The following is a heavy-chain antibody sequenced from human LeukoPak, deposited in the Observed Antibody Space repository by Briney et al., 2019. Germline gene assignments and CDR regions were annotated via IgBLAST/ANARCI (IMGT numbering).Heavy chain of an antibody. CDR3: ASGVYGSGSYYIFDY. V-gene: IGHV1-2*02. J-gene: IGHJ4*02. CDR2: INPNSGGT. Sequence: ASVKVSCKASGYTFTGYYMHWVRQAPGQGLEWMGWINPNSGGTNYAQKFQGRATMTRDTSITTAYMELNRLRSDDTAVYYCASGVYGSGSYYIFDYWGQGTLLTVSS. D-gene: IGHD3-10*01. CDR1: GYTFTGYY.